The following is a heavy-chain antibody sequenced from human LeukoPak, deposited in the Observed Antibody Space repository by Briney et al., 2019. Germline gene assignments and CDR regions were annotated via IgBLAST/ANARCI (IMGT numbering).Heavy chain of an antibody. CDR3: ARGGNSGAFDI. V-gene: IGHV4-59*08. D-gene: IGHD4-23*01. J-gene: IGHJ3*02. CDR1: GGSISTYY. Sequence: SETLSLTCTVSGGSISTYYWSWIRQPPGKGLEWIGYIYYSGSTNYNPSLESRVTISVDTSKNQFSQKLSSVTAADTAVYYCARGGNSGAFDIWGQGTMVTVSS. CDR2: IYYSGST.